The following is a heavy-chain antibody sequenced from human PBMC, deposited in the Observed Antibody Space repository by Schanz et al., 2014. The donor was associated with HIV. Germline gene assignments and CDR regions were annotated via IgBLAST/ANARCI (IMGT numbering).Heavy chain of an antibody. J-gene: IGHJ6*02. D-gene: IGHD6-13*01. CDR3: ARVGRAAAGFIYYYGMDV. CDR2: MYHSGST. CDR1: GGSFSNYY. Sequence: QVQLQQWGAGLLKPSETLSLTCAVYGGSFSNYYWSWIRQPPGKGLEWIGYMYHSGSTFYNPSLKSRVTISVDTSKNQFSLKLSSVTAADTAVYYCARVGRAAAGFIYYYGMDVWGQGTTVTVSS. V-gene: IGHV4-34*01.